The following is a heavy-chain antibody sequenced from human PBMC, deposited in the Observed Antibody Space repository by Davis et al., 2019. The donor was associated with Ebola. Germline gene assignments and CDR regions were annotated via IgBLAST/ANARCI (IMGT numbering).Heavy chain of an antibody. V-gene: IGHV4-59*12. CDR1: GGSISSYY. J-gene: IGHJ6*02. CDR2: IYYSGST. D-gene: IGHD2-8*01. Sequence: MPSETLSLTCAVYGGSISSYYWSWIRQPPGKGLEWIGYIYYSGSTNYNPSLKSRVTISVDTSKNQFSLKLSSVTAAGTAVYYCARVRGGRPYCTNGVCLAYYYYYGMDVWGQGTTVTVSS. CDR3: ARVRGGRPYCTNGVCLAYYYYYGMDV.